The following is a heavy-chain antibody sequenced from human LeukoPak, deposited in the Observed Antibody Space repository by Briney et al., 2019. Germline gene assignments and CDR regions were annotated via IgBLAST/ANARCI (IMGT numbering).Heavy chain of an antibody. CDR1: GYTFTGYY. CDR2: INPSGGAT. CDR3: ARARDSRSSAYPPDY. D-gene: IGHD3-22*01. J-gene: IGHJ4*02. V-gene: IGHV1-46*01. Sequence: GASVKVSCKASGYTFTGYYMHWLRQAPGQGLEWMGLINPSGGATDYAQRFRGRVTMTRDTSTTTVYVELSSLRSEDTAVYYCARARDSRSSAYPPDYWGQGTLVTVSS.